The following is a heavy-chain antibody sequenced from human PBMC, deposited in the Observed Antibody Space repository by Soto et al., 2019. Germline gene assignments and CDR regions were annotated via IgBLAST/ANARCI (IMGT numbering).Heavy chain of an antibody. Sequence: SVKVSSKDSGGTFSSYAISWVRQAPGQGLEWMGGIIPIFGTADYAQRFQGRVTITADESTSTAYMELSSLRSEDTAVYYCASPPNESSGYYYGMDVWGQGTTVTVSS. CDR1: GGTFSSYA. D-gene: IGHD6-19*01. V-gene: IGHV1-69*13. CDR3: ASPPNESSGYYYGMDV. CDR2: IIPIFGTA. J-gene: IGHJ6*02.